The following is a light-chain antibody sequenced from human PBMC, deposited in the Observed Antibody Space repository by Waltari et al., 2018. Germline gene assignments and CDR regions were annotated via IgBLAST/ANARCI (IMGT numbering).Light chain of an antibody. J-gene: IGLJ3*02. Sequence: HSALTQPASVSGSPGQTVTISCTGTSSDSARYNYVAWYQHHPDKVPKLIIYDVNNRPSGISDRFSASKSGDTASLTISGLRAEDEADYYCSSFVGANNLAWVFGGGTKVTV. CDR3: SSFVGANNLAWV. V-gene: IGLV2-14*03. CDR1: SSDSARYNY. CDR2: DVN.